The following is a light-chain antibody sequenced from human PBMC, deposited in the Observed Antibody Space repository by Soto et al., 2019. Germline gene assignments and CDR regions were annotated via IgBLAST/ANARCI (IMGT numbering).Light chain of an antibody. J-gene: IGKJ1*01. CDR2: GAS. Sequence: EIVITQCPATLYVSPAERASLSCRTTQSSSTNLAWYQQKPGQAPRLLIFGASTRAPDIPAMFSGSGSGTEFSLTISGVQSEDFAVYDCQHLNIWPPGVTFDQGTKV. V-gene: IGKV3-15*01. CDR1: QSSSTN. CDR3: QHLNIWPPGVT.